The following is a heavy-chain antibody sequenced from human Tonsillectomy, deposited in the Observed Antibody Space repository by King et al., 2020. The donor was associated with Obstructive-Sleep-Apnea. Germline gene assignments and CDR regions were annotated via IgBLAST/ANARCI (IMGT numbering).Heavy chain of an antibody. CDR3: GRAVGYYYDSSGYPTGHYFDY. J-gene: IGHJ4*02. Sequence: VQLLESGGGVVRPGGSLRLSCAAVGFTFDDYGMSWVRQAPGKGLEWVSGINWNGGATGFAASLKGRFTISSDNAKNSLYLQMNSRRAEDTALYHCGRAVGYYYDSSGYPTGHYFDYWGQGTLVTVSS. CDR2: INWNGGAT. V-gene: IGHV3-20*01. CDR1: GFTFDDYG. D-gene: IGHD3-22*01.